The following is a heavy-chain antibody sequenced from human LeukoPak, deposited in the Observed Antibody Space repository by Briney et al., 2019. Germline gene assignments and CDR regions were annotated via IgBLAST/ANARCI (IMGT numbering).Heavy chain of an antibody. CDR3: ARAARADCTSPTCHSWLAP. CDR2: INSDGSTT. J-gene: IGHJ5*02. CDR1: GFTLSNSW. D-gene: IGHD2/OR15-2a*01. V-gene: IGHV3-74*01. Sequence: PGGSLRLSCAASGFTLSNSWIHWVRQAPGKGLVWVSRINSDGSTTTYADSVKGRFTISRGNAKNTLYLQMNSLRAEDTAVYYCARAARADCTSPTCHSWLAPWGQGTQVTVSS.